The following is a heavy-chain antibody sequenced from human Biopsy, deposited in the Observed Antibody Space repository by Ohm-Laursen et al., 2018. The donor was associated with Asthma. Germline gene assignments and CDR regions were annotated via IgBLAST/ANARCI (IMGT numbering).Heavy chain of an antibody. D-gene: IGHD6-6*01. V-gene: IGHV3-30*03. Sequence: SLRLSCAASGFTFSNYDMHWVRQAPGKGLEWVAVLSYNGNNKYYADSVRGRFTISRDNSENTLYLQMNSLRVEDTAVYYCARGDRYGSASNGYWGQRTLVTVSA. CDR3: ARGDRYGSASNGY. CDR1: GFTFSNYD. J-gene: IGHJ4*02. CDR2: LSYNGNNK.